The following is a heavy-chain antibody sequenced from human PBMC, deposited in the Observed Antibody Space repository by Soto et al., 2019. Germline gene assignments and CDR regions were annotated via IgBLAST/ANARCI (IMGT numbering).Heavy chain of an antibody. V-gene: IGHV3-48*03. J-gene: IGHJ6*02. CDR2: ISSSGSTI. D-gene: IGHD3-9*01. CDR3: ASRVVLRYYYDGMDV. Sequence: PGGSLRLSCAASGFTFSIYEMYWVRQAPGKGLEWLSYISSSGSTIHYADSVRGRITISRDNAKKSLYLQMDSLRAEDTAIYYCASRVVLRYYYDGMDVWGQGTTVTVSS. CDR1: GFTFSIYE.